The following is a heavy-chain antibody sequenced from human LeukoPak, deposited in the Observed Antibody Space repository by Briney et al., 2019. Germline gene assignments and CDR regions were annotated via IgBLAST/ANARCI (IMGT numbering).Heavy chain of an antibody. CDR2: ISYDGSNE. V-gene: IGHV3-30*04. J-gene: IGHJ4*02. CDR1: GFTFSLYA. Sequence: PGGSLRLSCAASGFTFSLYAMHWVRQAPGKGLEWVTVISYDGSNEYYADSVKGRFTISRDNAKNSLYLQMNSLRAEDTAVYYCARDLSYFHYYGSESYIYWGQGTLVTVSS. D-gene: IGHD3-10*01. CDR3: ARDLSYFHYYGSESYIY.